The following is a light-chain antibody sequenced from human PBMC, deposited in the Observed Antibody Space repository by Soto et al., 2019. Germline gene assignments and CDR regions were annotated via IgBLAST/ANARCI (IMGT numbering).Light chain of an antibody. Sequence: QSALTQPASVSGSPGQSITISCTGTSSDVGGYNYVSWYQQHPGKAPKLMIYDVSNRPSGVSNRFSGSKSGNTASLTISGLQAEDEADYYCSSYTSSSYTSSSTVFGGGTKLTVL. CDR2: DVS. CDR1: SSDVGGYNY. J-gene: IGLJ2*01. V-gene: IGLV2-14*01. CDR3: SSYTSSSYTSSSTV.